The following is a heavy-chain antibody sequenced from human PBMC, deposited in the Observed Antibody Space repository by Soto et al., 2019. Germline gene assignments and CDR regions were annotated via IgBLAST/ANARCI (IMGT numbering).Heavy chain of an antibody. CDR3: ARDAAERNYDFWSGYSSDAFDI. CDR2: ISSSSSYI. CDR1: GFTFSSYS. V-gene: IGHV3-21*01. J-gene: IGHJ3*02. D-gene: IGHD3-3*01. Sequence: GGSLRLSCAASGFTFSSYSMNWVRQAPGKGLEWVSSISSSSSYIYYADSVKGRFTISRDNAKNSLYLQMNSLRAEDTAVYYCARDAAERNYDFWSGYSSDAFDIWGQGTMVTVSS.